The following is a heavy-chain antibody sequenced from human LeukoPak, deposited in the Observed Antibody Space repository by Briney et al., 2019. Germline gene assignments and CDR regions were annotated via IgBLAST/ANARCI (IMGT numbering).Heavy chain of an antibody. CDR1: GGSFTGYY. D-gene: IGHD3-22*01. J-gene: IGHJ4*02. CDR2: IYHSGSP. V-gene: IGHV4-34*01. CDR3: ARGFYSYYYDSSGYFNY. Sequence: PSETLSLTCVVNGGSFTGYYWSWIRQPPGKGLEWIGEIYHSGSPNYNPSLKSRLTISVDTSKNQFSLKLSSVTAADTAVYYCARGFYSYYYDSSGYFNYWGQGTLVTVSS.